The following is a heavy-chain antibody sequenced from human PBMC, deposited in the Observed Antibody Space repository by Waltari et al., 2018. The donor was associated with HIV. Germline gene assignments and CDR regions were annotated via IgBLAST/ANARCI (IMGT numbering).Heavy chain of an antibody. V-gene: IGHV3-7*01. CDR2: IKDDGNEK. CDR3: VRENDFGTIFFNYYYAMDV. CDR1: GSTFTSVW. Sequence: QLVESGGGLVQRGGSLRLSCTACGSTFTSVWLSWVRLAPGKAVEWVANIKDDGNEKYYVNSVRGRFTISRDNANNSLYLEMNRLRDEDTAVYYCVRENDFGTIFFNYYYAMDVWGQGTSVTVSS. J-gene: IGHJ6*02. D-gene: IGHD3-3*01.